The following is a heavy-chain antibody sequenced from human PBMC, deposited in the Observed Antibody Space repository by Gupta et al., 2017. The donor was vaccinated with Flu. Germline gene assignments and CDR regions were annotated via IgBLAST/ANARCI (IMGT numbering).Heavy chain of an antibody. CDR3: ARGGFHHALDV. CDR1: EFTFSAYW. J-gene: IGHJ6*02. Sequence: EVQLVESGGGLVQPGGSLRLSCVASEFTFSAYWMYWVRQASGKGLVWVSRAGDGSTTSYAESVKGRFTVSRDDAKNTLYLQMNTLRDEDTAVYYCARGGFHHALDVWGQGTTVTVSS. CDR2: AGDGSTT. V-gene: IGHV3-74*01.